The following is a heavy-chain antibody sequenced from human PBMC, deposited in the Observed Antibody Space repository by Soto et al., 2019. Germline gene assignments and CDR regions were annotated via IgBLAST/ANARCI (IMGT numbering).Heavy chain of an antibody. D-gene: IGHD3-22*01. Sequence: RRLSCAASGFTFSSYSMNWVRQAPGKGLEWVSYISSSSSTIYYADSVKGRFTISRDNAKNSLYLQMNSLRDEDTAVYYCARDNYDSSGYPFDYWGQGTLVTVSS. CDR3: ARDNYDSSGYPFDY. CDR1: GFTFSSYS. J-gene: IGHJ4*02. V-gene: IGHV3-48*02. CDR2: ISSSSSTI.